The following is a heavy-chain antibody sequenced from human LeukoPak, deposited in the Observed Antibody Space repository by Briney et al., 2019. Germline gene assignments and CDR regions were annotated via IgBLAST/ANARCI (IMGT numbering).Heavy chain of an antibody. J-gene: IGHJ4*02. CDR1: GFTFSNYA. CDR3: AKLQDFYDNSGYSYFDN. V-gene: IGHV3-23*01. Sequence: PGGSLRLSCAASGFTFSNYAMSWVRQAPGKGLEWVSSITGNALNTYQADFIKGRFTISRDDSKNTLYLHLSSLRVEDTAEYYCAKLQDFYDNSGYSYFDNWGQGTLVTVSS. D-gene: IGHD3-22*01. CDR2: ITGNALNT.